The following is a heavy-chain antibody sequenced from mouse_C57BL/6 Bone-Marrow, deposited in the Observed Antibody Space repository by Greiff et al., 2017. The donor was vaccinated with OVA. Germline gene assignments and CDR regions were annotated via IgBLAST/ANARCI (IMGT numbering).Heavy chain of an antibody. V-gene: IGHV5-2*01. D-gene: IGHD1-3*01. CDR3: ARRDNGGYFDV. CDR2: INSDGGST. Sequence: EVMLVASGGGLVQPGESLKLSCESNEYEFPSHDMSWVRKTPEKRLEFVAAINSDGGSTYYPDTMERRFIISRDNTKKTLYLQMSRLRSEDTALDYCARRDNGGYFDVWGTGTTVTVSS. J-gene: IGHJ1*03. CDR1: EYEFPSHD.